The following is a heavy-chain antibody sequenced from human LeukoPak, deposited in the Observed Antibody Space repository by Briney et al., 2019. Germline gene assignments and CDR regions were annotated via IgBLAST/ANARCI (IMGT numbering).Heavy chain of an antibody. CDR3: ASYCSGGSCYHH. CDR1: GGSVISGSYY. V-gene: IGHV4-61*01. D-gene: IGHD2-15*01. Sequence: SETLSLTCTVSGGSVISGSYYWSWIRQPPGKGLEWVGDIYYSGSTNYNPSLKSRVTISVDTSENQFSLKLSSVTAADTAVYYCASYCSGGSCYHHWGQGTLVTVSS. CDR2: IYYSGST. J-gene: IGHJ4*02.